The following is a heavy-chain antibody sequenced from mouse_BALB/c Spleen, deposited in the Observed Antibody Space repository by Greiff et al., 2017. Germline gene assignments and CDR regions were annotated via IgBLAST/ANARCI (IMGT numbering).Heavy chain of an antibody. Sequence: VQLQQSGPELVKPGASVKISCKASGYSFTGYSMHWVKQSPENSLEWIGEINPSTGGTSYNQKFKGKATLTVDKSSSTAYMQLKSLTSEESAVYYCTRGGGRGDYFDYWGQGTTLTVSS. CDR1: GYSFTGYS. D-gene: IGHD3-3*01. V-gene: IGHV1-42*01. J-gene: IGHJ2*01. CDR2: INPSTGGT. CDR3: TRGGGRGDYFDY.